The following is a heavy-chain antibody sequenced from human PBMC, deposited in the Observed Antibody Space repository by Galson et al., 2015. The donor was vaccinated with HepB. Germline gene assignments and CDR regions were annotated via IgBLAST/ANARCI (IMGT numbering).Heavy chain of an antibody. CDR3: AREYSSGRPFDY. CDR2: IIPIFGTA. Sequence: SVKVSCKASGGTFSSYAISWVRQAPGQGLEWMGGIIPIFGTANYAQKFQGRVTITADESTSTAYMKLSSLRSEDTAVYYCAREYSSGRPFDYWGQGTLVTVSS. CDR1: GGTFSSYA. V-gene: IGHV1-69*13. D-gene: IGHD6-19*01. J-gene: IGHJ4*02.